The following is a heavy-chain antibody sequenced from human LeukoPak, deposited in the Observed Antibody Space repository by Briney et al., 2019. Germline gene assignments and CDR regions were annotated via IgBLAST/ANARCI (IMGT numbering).Heavy chain of an antibody. CDR2: IYYSGST. Sequence: SETLSLTCTVSGGSISSSSYYWGWIRQPPGKGLEWIGSIYYSGSTYYNPSLKNRVTISVDTSKNQFSLKLSSVTAADTAVYYCARAGEMGESGSYSGEYFDYWGQGTLVTVSS. CDR1: GGSISSSSYY. J-gene: IGHJ4*02. CDR3: ARAGEMGESGSYSGEYFDY. D-gene: IGHD1-26*01. V-gene: IGHV4-39*07.